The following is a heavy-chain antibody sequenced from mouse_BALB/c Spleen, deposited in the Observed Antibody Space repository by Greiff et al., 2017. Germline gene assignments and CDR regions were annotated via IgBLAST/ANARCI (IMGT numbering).Heavy chain of an antibody. CDR3: AREGRLLRAMDY. D-gene: IGHD1-1*01. CDR1: GYTFTSYT. J-gene: IGHJ4*01. Sequence: VQVVESGAELARPGASVKMSCKASGYTFTSYTMHWVKQRPGQGLEWIGYINPSSGYTNYNQKFKDKATLTADKSSSTAYMQLSSLTSEDSAVYYCAREGRLLRAMDYWGQGTSVTVSS. V-gene: IGHV1-4*01. CDR2: INPSSGYT.